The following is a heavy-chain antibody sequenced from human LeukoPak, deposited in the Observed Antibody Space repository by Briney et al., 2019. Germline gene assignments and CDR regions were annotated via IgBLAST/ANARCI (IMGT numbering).Heavy chain of an antibody. J-gene: IGHJ4*02. CDR3: ARDMYYYDSSGILSHYFDY. D-gene: IGHD3-22*01. Sequence: ASVKVSCKASGYTFTSYGISWVRQAPGQGLEWMGWISAYNGNTNYAQKLQGRVTITTDTSTSTAYMELRSLRSDDTAVYYCARDMYYYDSSGILSHYFDYWGQGTLVTVSS. CDR2: ISAYNGNT. V-gene: IGHV1-18*01. CDR1: GYTFTSYG.